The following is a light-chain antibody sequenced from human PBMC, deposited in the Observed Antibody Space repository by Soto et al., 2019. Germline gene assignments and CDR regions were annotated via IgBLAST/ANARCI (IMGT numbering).Light chain of an antibody. CDR2: DTS. V-gene: IGKV3-15*01. J-gene: IGKJ1*01. CDR3: QQYVHWPPGT. CDR1: QSVSSS. Sequence: EIVVTQSPATLSVSPGERVTPSCRASQSVSSSLAWYQQRPGQAPRLLIYDTSTGAAGIAARFSGSGSGTGFTLTISSLQSEDFAVYYCQQYVHWPPGTFGQGTKVDIK.